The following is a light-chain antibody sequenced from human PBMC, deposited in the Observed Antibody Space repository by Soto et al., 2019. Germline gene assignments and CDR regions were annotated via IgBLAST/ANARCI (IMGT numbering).Light chain of an antibody. V-gene: IGKV1-39*01. Sequence: DIHMTQSPSSLSASVGDRVTIACRASQSVSTYLNWFQQKPGKAPKLLIYGTSTLQSGVPSRFSGSGSGTDFTLTISSLQPEDFATYFCQQSFSNPLTFGPGTNIDI. J-gene: IGKJ3*01. CDR2: GTS. CDR3: QQSFSNPLT. CDR1: QSVSTY.